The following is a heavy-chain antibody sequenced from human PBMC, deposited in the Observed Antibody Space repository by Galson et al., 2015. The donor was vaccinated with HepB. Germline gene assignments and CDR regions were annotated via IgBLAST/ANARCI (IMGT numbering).Heavy chain of an antibody. CDR3: ARDRLRGWPAPYSGSYPPTL. CDR2: IIPILGIA. J-gene: IGHJ4*02. Sequence: SVKVSCKASGGTFSSYAISWVRQAPGQGLEWMGRIIPILGIANYAQKFQGRVTITADKYTSTAYMELSSLRSEDTAVYYCARDRLRGWPAPYSGSYPPTLWGQGTLVTVSS. V-gene: IGHV1-69*04. D-gene: IGHD1-26*01. CDR1: GGTFSSYA.